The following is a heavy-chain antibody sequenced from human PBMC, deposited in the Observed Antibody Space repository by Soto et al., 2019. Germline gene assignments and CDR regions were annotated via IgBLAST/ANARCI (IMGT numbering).Heavy chain of an antibody. J-gene: IGHJ5*02. Sequence: EVQLVESGGGLVQPGGSLRLSCAASGFTVSSNYMSWVRQAPGKGLEWVSVIYSGGSTYYADSVKGRFTISRDNSKNTLSLQLNSLRAGDTAVYYWAFPPQPSSTGPTGSAPWGKGTLFTVSS. CDR1: GFTVSSNY. D-gene: IGHD6-13*01. CDR2: IYSGGST. V-gene: IGHV3-66*01. CDR3: AFPPQPSSTGPTGSAP.